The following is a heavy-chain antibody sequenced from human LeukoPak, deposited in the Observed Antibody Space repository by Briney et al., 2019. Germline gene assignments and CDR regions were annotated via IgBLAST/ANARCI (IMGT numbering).Heavy chain of an antibody. CDR3: AKDFPHYYESSHGMDA. D-gene: IGHD3-22*01. CDR1: GISFGRYE. CDR2: ISTTGSTV. V-gene: IGHV3-48*03. J-gene: IGHJ6*02. Sequence: GGSLRLSCAASGISFGRYEMNWVRQAPGKGLEWVSYISTTGSTVYYADSVEGRFTMSRDNAKNLLYLQMNSLRAEDAAVYYCAKDFPHYYESSHGMDAWGQGTTVTVSS.